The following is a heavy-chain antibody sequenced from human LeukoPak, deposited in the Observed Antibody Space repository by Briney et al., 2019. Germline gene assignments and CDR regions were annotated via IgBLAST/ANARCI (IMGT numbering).Heavy chain of an antibody. V-gene: IGHV4-4*07. Sequence: SETMSLTCTVSGGSISSYYWTWIRQPAGKGLEWIGRIYPSGSTNYNPSLKSRVTMSVDTSKNQFSLKLSSVTAADTAVYYCARENSGSYREFDYWGQGTLVTVSS. CDR1: GGSISSYY. CDR3: ARENSGSYREFDY. D-gene: IGHD1-26*01. CDR2: IYPSGST. J-gene: IGHJ4*02.